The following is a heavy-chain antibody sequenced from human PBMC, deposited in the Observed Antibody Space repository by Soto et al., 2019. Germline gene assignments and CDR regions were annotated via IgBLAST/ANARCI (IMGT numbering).Heavy chain of an antibody. CDR3: TSFRRDGYNYSGY. Sequence: GGSLRLSCAASGFTFSGSAMHWVRQASGKGLEWVGRIRSKANSYATAYAASVKGRFTISRDDSKNTAYLQMNSLKTEDTAVYYCTSFRRDGYNYSGYWGQGTLVTVSS. CDR1: GFTFSGSA. CDR2: IRSKANSYAT. D-gene: IGHD5-12*01. V-gene: IGHV3-73*01. J-gene: IGHJ4*02.